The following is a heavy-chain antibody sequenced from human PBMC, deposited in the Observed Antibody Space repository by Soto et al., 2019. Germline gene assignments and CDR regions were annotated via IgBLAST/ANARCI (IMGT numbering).Heavy chain of an antibody. V-gene: IGHV3-74*01. CDR2: VNNDGSIT. D-gene: IGHD2-2*01. Sequence: VQLVESGGGSVQPGGSLRLSCAASGFTFSSHWMHWVRQAPGKGLVWVSRVNNDGSITNYADSVRGRFSISRDNAKNTLYLQRSSLRAEDTAVYYCTRAGQATSTSTSCFAYSPDVWGKGTTVTVSS. J-gene: IGHJ6*04. CDR3: TRAGQATSTSTSCFAYSPDV. CDR1: GFTFSSHW.